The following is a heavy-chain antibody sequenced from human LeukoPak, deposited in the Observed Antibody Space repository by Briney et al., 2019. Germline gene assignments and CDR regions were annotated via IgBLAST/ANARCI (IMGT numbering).Heavy chain of an antibody. CDR3: AKDGLAYSSSRYYFDY. CDR1: GFTFSSYG. CDR2: ISYDGSNK. V-gene: IGHV3-30*18. D-gene: IGHD2-2*01. J-gene: IGHJ4*02. Sequence: PGGSLRLSCAASGFTFSSYGMHWVRQAPGKGLEWVAVISYDGSNKYYADSVKGRFTISRDNSKNTLWLQMNSLRVEDTAVYYCAKDGLAYSSSRYYFDYWGQGTLVTVSS.